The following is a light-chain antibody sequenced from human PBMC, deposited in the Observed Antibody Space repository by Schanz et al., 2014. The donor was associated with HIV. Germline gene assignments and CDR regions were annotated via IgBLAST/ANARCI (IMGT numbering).Light chain of an antibody. CDR3: ATWDDSLNGWV. Sequence: QAVVTQPPSVSGTPGQRVTISCSGSTSNIGRYTVNWYQHLPGTAPKFLIYSNSQRPSGVPDRFSGSGSGASASLAISGLQSEDEADYYCATWDDSLNGWVFGGGTKLTVL. CDR1: TSNIGRYT. CDR2: SNS. J-gene: IGLJ3*02. V-gene: IGLV1-44*01.